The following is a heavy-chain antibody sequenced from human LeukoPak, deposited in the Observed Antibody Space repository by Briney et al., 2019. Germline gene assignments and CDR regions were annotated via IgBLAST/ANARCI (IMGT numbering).Heavy chain of an antibody. CDR3: ASFYCSSTSCYLDYYYMDV. J-gene: IGHJ6*03. Sequence: SVKVSCKASGGTFSSYAISWVRQAPGQGLERMGGIIPIFGTANYAQKFQGRVTITTDESTGTAYMELSSLRYEDTAVYYCASFYCSSTSCYLDYYYMDVWGKGTTVTVSS. D-gene: IGHD2-2*01. CDR2: IIPIFGTA. V-gene: IGHV1-69*05. CDR1: GGTFSSYA.